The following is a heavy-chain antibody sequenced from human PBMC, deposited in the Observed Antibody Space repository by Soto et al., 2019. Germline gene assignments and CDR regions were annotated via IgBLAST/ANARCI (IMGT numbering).Heavy chain of an antibody. Sequence: GGSLRLSCAASGFTFSSYSMNWVRQAPGKGLEWVSYISSSSSTIYYADSVKGRFTISRDNAKNSLYLQMNSLRAEDTAVYYCARGNYPFFNGVIMAAAKGYMDVWGKGTTVTVSS. CDR1: GFTFSSYS. D-gene: IGHD3-10*01. J-gene: IGHJ6*03. CDR2: ISSSSSTI. V-gene: IGHV3-48*01. CDR3: ARGNYPFFNGVIMAAAKGYMDV.